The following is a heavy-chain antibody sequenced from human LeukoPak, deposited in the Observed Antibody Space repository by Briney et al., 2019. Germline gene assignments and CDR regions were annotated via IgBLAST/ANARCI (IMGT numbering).Heavy chain of an antibody. CDR3: ATTDYPIAAARGHFDY. Sequence: ASVKVSCKVSGYTLTELSMHWVRQAPGKGLEWMGGFDPEDGETIYAQKFQSRVTMTEDTSTDTAYMELSSLRSEDTAVYYCATTDYPIAAARGHFDYWGQGTLVTVSS. D-gene: IGHD6-13*01. J-gene: IGHJ4*02. V-gene: IGHV1-24*01. CDR2: FDPEDGET. CDR1: GYTLTELS.